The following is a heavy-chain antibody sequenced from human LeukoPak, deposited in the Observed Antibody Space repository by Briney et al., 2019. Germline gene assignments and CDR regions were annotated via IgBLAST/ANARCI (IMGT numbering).Heavy chain of an antibody. CDR2: INSNGRST. D-gene: IGHD2-8*01. Sequence: GGSLRLSCAASGFSFSSYWMHWVRQAPGKGMVWVSRINSNGRSTSYADSVKGRFTISRDNAKNTLYLEMNNLRAEDTAVYYCTRDVWGDRDNYFDCWGQGTLVTVSS. CDR3: TRDVWGDRDNYFDC. V-gene: IGHV3-74*01. CDR1: GFSFSSYW. J-gene: IGHJ4*02.